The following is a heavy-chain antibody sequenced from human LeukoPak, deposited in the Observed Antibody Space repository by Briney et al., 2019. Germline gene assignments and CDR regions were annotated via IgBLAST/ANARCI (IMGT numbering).Heavy chain of an antibody. CDR2: INPSGGST. CDR3: ARARARQITMVRGVIGY. J-gene: IGHJ4*02. CDR1: GYTFTSYY. D-gene: IGHD3-10*01. Sequence: ASVKVSCKASGYTFTSYYMHWVRQAPGQGLEWMGIINPSGGSTSYALKFQGRVTMTRDTSTSTVYMELSSLRSEDTAVYYCARARARQITMVRGVIGYWGQGTLVTVSS. V-gene: IGHV1-46*01.